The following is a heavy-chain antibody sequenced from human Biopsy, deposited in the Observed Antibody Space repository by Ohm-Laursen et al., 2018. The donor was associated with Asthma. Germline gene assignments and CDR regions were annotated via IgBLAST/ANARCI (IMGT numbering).Heavy chain of an antibody. D-gene: IGHD3-22*01. CDR1: GFKFDEYT. CDR2: ISWNSATI. CDR3: AKVRSDWVITESFDY. J-gene: IGHJ4*02. V-gene: IGHV3-9*01. Sequence: SLRLSCAASGFKFDEYTMHWVRQAPGKGLEWVSGISWNSATIGYADSVEGRFTISRDNAKNSVFLHMDSLRPEDTAFYYCAKVRSDWVITESFDYWGQGVLVTVST.